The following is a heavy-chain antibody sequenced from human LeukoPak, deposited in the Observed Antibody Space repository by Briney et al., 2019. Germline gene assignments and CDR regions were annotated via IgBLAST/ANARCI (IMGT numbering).Heavy chain of an antibody. J-gene: IGHJ4*02. CDR3: GSGEWPHNY. Sequence: GGSLRLSCAASGFTFSTYSMNWVRQAPGKGLEWVSLIYSGGTTFYADSVKGRFTISRDNSKNTLYLQMNSLRAEDTAVYYCGSGEWPHNYWGQGTLVTVSS. V-gene: IGHV3-53*01. CDR1: GFTFSTYS. D-gene: IGHD3-10*01. CDR2: IYSGGTT.